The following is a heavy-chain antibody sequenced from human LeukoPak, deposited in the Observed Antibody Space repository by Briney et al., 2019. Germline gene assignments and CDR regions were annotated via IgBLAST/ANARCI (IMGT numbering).Heavy chain of an antibody. CDR1: GFTFSNAW. CDR3: ARSRDKNTYGYAY. Sequence: PGGSLRLSCAASGFTFSNAWMSWVRQAPGKGLEWVSYISSSSGTIYYADSGKGRFTISRDNAKNSLYLQMSNLRAEDTAVYYCARSRDKNTYGYAYWGQGTLVTVSS. J-gene: IGHJ4*02. D-gene: IGHD5-18*01. V-gene: IGHV3-48*01. CDR2: ISSSSGTI.